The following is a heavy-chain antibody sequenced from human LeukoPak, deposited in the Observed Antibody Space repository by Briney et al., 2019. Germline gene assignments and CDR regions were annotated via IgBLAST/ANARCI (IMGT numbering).Heavy chain of an antibody. CDR2: VYYTGRT. CDR3: ARDSSTVTTRHFDY. Sequence: SETLSLTCTVSGGSINNYYWTWIRQPPGKGLECIGYVYYTGRTYYNPSLKSRVTISVDTSKNQFSLKLNSVTAADTAAYYCARDSSTVTTRHFDYWGQGTLVTVSS. D-gene: IGHD4-17*01. CDR1: GGSINNYY. J-gene: IGHJ4*02. V-gene: IGHV4-59*01.